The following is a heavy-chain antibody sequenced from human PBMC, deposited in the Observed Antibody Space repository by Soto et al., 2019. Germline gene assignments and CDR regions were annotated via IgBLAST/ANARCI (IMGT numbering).Heavy chain of an antibody. V-gene: IGHV1-69*12. D-gene: IGHD3-9*01. CDR2: IIPIFGTA. CDR1: GGTFSSYA. Sequence: QVQLVQSGAEVKKPGSSVKVSCKASGGTFSSYAISWVRQAPGQGLEWMGGIIPIFGTANYAQKFQGRVTSTADDSTSTAYMELSSLRSEDTAVYYCASHTYYDILTGYGNYYYYYGMDVWGQGTTVTVSS. J-gene: IGHJ6*02. CDR3: ASHTYYDILTGYGNYYYYYGMDV.